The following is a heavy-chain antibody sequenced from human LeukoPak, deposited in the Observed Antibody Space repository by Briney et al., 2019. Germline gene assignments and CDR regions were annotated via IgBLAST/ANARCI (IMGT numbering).Heavy chain of an antibody. D-gene: IGHD3-9*01. J-gene: IGHJ6*03. CDR2: IGGSGGRT. CDR1: GFTFNSYA. V-gene: IGHV3-23*01. Sequence: GGSLRLSCAASGFTFNSYAMSWVRQAPGKGLEWVSLIGGSGGRTYYADSVKGRFTISRDNSKNTLFLQMNSLRAEDTAVYFCAKADYDILTGYYSYYYYYMDVWGKGTTVTVSS. CDR3: AKADYDILTGYYSYYYYYMDV.